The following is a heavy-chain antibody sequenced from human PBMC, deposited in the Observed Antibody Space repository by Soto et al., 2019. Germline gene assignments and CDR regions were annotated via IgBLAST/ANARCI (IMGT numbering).Heavy chain of an antibody. Sequence: ASVKVSCKASGYTFTSYDINWVRQATGQGLEWMGWMNPNSGNTGYAQKFQGRVTMTRNTSISTAYMELSSLRSEDTAVYYCARSGLINGTTTYYYYYYMDVWGKGTTVTVSS. V-gene: IGHV1-8*01. J-gene: IGHJ6*03. CDR1: GYTFTSYD. CDR2: MNPNSGNT. D-gene: IGHD1-7*01. CDR3: ARSGLINGTTTYYYYYYMDV.